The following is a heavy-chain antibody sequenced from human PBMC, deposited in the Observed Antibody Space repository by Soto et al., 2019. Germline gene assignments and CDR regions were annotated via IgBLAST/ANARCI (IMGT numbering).Heavy chain of an antibody. CDR2: IYPGDSDT. Sequence: PGESLKISCKGSGYSFTSYWIGWVRQMPGKGLEWMGIIYPGDSDTRYSPSFQGQVTISADKSISTAYLQWSSLKASDTATYYCARHMTTVTLGAHWFDPWGQGTLVTVSS. D-gene: IGHD4-4*01. CDR3: ARHMTTVTLGAHWFDP. J-gene: IGHJ5*02. CDR1: GYSFTSYW. V-gene: IGHV5-51*01.